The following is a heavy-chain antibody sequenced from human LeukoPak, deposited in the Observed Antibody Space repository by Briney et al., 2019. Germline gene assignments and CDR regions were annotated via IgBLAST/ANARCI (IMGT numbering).Heavy chain of an antibody. Sequence: PGGSLRLSCAASGFTFSDYYMSWIRQAPGKGLEWVSYISSSGSTIYYADSVKGRFTISRDNSKNTLYLQMNSLRAEDTAVYYCARASYSGSYKSAFDIWGQGTMVTVSS. D-gene: IGHD1-26*01. CDR1: GFTFSDYY. J-gene: IGHJ3*02. CDR3: ARASYSGSYKSAFDI. CDR2: ISSSGSTI. V-gene: IGHV3-11*04.